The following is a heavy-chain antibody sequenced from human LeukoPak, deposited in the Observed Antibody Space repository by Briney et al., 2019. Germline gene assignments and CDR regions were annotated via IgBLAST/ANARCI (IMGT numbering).Heavy chain of an antibody. J-gene: IGHJ6*03. CDR1: GYTFTTYH. D-gene: IGHD2-15*01. V-gene: IGHV1-18*01. Sequence: GASVKLSFKASGYTFTTYHISWVRKAPGQGLEWMGWISTYNGNTNYAQRLQDRVTMTTDTSTSTAYMELRSLRSDDTAVYYCARLGLPIYYYYMDVWGKGTTVTVSS. CDR3: ARLGLPIYYYYMDV. CDR2: ISTYNGNT.